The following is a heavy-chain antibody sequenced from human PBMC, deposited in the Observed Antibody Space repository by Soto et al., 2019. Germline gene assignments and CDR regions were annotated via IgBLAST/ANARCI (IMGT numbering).Heavy chain of an antibody. CDR3: ARETRAGITIFGVVIGGWFDP. CDR1: GGSISSGGYY. Sequence: SETLSLTCTVSGGSISSGGYYWSWVRQHPGKGLEWIGYIYYSGSTYYNPSLKSRVTISVDTSKNQFSLKLSSVTAADTAVYYCARETRAGITIFGVVIGGWFDPWGQGTLVTVSS. D-gene: IGHD3-3*01. J-gene: IGHJ5*02. V-gene: IGHV4-31*03. CDR2: IYYSGST.